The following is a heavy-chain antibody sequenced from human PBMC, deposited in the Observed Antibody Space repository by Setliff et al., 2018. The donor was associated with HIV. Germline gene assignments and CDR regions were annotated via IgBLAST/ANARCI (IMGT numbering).Heavy chain of an antibody. CDR1: GDSVSSRSYY. CDR2: IYYSGST. J-gene: IGHJ4*02. Sequence: SETLSLTCTVSGDSVSSRSYYWSWIRQPPGKGLEWIGYIYYSGSTNYNPSLKSRVTISVDTSKSHFSLKLRSVTAADTAVYYCAQLGMVDDFDYWGQGTLVTVSS. D-gene: IGHD1-1*01. V-gene: IGHV4-61*03. CDR3: AQLGMVDDFDY.